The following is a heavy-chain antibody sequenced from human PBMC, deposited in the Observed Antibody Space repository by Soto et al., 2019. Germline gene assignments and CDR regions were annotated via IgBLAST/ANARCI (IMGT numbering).Heavy chain of an antibody. V-gene: IGHV3-21*01. D-gene: IGHD2-2*01. J-gene: IGHJ4*02. CDR3: ARGLPDFDS. Sequence: GRSLRLSCAASGFTFSSYRMNWVRQAPGKGLEWVSSISSSRSYIYYADSVKGRFTISRDIARTSLYLQMNSLRAEDTAVYYCARGLPDFDSCGQGTLVTVYS. CDR2: ISSSRSYI. CDR1: GFTFSSYR.